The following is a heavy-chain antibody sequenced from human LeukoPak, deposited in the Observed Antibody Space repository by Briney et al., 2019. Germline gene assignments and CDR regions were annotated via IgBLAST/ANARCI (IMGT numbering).Heavy chain of an antibody. CDR2: ISYNGAST. Sequence: PGGSLRLSCVASGFTFGDVVMSWVRQAPGKGPEWVSAISYNGASTDYADSVKGRFAISRDNSKNTLYLQMNSLRAEDTAVYYCARRTGGTKDYWGQGTQVTVSS. CDR3: ARRTGGTKDY. V-gene: IGHV3-23*01. CDR1: GFTFGDVV. J-gene: IGHJ4*02. D-gene: IGHD7-27*01.